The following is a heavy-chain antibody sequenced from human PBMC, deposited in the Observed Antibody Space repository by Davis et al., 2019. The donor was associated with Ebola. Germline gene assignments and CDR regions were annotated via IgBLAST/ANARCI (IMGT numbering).Heavy chain of an antibody. J-gene: IGHJ5*02. CDR3: ASDGAPSYYYDSSGYPPLDANWFDP. D-gene: IGHD3-22*01. Sequence: ASAKVTCKASAYTFTSYDINWVRQATGQGLEWMGWMNPSSGNTGYAQKFQGRVTITRDTSASTASMELSSLRSEDTAVYYCASDGAPSYYYDSSGYPPLDANWFDPWGQGTLVTVSS. CDR2: MNPSSGNT. CDR1: AYTFTSYD. V-gene: IGHV1-8*01.